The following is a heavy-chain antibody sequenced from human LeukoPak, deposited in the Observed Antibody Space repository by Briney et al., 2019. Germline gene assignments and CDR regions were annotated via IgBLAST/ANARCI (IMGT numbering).Heavy chain of an antibody. J-gene: IGHJ4*02. CDR2: IYYSGST. D-gene: IGHD3-22*01. CDR1: GGSISSYY. Sequence: PSETLSLTCTVSGGSISSYYWSWIRQPPGKGLEWIGYIYYSGSTNYNPSLKSRVTISVDTSKNQFSLKLSSVTAADTAVYYCARARRDSSVTFALDYWGQGTLVTVSS. CDR3: ARARRDSSVTFALDY. V-gene: IGHV4-59*01.